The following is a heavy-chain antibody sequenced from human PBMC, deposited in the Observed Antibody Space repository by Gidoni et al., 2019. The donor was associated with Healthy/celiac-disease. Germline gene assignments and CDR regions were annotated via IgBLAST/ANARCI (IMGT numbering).Heavy chain of an antibody. D-gene: IGHD2-2*01. CDR3: ARASRTSRGAFDI. CDR2: IYYSGGP. J-gene: IGHJ3*02. Sequence: QVQLQESGTGLVKPSETLSLTCTVSVGSISSYYWSWLRQPPGKGLEWIGYIYYSGGPNYNPSLKSRVTISVDTSKNQFSLKLSSVTAADTAVYYCARASRTSRGAFDIWGQGTMVTVSS. CDR1: VGSISSYY. V-gene: IGHV4-59*01.